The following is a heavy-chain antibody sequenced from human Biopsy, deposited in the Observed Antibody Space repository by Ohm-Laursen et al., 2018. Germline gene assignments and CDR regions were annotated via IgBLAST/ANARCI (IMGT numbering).Heavy chain of an antibody. Sequence: SQTLSLTCSVSGASVKTSGYFWAWIRQRPGKGLEWIGYISYNERTHYNPSLTSRLAISFDTSNNRISLQLRSVSVADTAVYYCVREPKIGTAEAWYFDLWGRGSPVTVPS. V-gene: IGHV4-31*03. CDR2: ISYNERT. CDR3: VREPKIGTAEAWYFDL. J-gene: IGHJ2*01. CDR1: GASVKTSGYF. D-gene: IGHD1-26*01.